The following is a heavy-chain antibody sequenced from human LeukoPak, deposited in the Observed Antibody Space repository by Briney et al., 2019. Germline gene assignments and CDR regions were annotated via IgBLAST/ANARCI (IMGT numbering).Heavy chain of an antibody. CDR2: INPDGSIR. D-gene: IGHD1-26*01. CDR3: AREARVGGALQY. J-gene: IGHJ4*02. Sequence: GGSLRLSCAASGLTFSTYWMHWVRQAPGKGLAWVARINPDGSIRTYANSVQGRVTISRDTAKDTLFLRMNSLRAEDTAVYYCAREARVGGALQYWGQGTPVTVSS. CDR1: GLTFSTYW. V-gene: IGHV3-74*03.